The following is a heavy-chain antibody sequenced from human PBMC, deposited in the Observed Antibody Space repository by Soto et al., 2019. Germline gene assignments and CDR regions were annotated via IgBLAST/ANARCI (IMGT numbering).Heavy chain of an antibody. CDR2: INHSGST. V-gene: IGHV4-34*01. CDR3: ARGKIRIAARTGLDY. D-gene: IGHD6-6*01. Sequence: SETLSLTCAVYGGSFSCYYWSWIRQPPGKGLEWIGEINHSGSTNYNPSLKSRVTISVDTSKNQFSLKLSSVTAADTAVYYCARGKIRIAARTGLDYWGQGTLVTVSS. J-gene: IGHJ4*02. CDR1: GGSFSCYY.